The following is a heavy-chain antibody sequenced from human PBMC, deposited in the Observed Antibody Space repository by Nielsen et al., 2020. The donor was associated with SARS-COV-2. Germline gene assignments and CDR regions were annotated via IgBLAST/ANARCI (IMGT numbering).Heavy chain of an antibody. J-gene: IGHJ4*02. Sequence: SETLSLTCTVSGGSISDDYWSWIRQPPGRGLEWIGYIYYNGNTNYNPSLKSRVTISVDTSKKNFSLKLSSVTAADTAVYYCARAPSITIFGVVIIPWYFDYWGQGTLVTVSS. V-gene: IGHV4-59*01. CDR1: GGSISDDY. CDR2: IYYNGNT. D-gene: IGHD3-3*01. CDR3: ARAPSITIFGVVIIPWYFDY.